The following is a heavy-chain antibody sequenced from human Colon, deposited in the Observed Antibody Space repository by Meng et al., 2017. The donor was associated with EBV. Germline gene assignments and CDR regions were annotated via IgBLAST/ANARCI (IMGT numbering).Heavy chain of an antibody. V-gene: IGHV4-34*01. CDR1: GGSFSDSY. J-gene: IGHJ4*02. CDR3: ASSDCSGGTCYLDC. CDR2: INHVGST. Sequence: QVQLQQGVEGLLKPSETLSPTCIVYGGSFSDSYWTWIRQPPGKGLEWIGEINHVGSTTYNPSLKSRVTISVDTSKNQFSLKLSSVTAADAAVYYCASSDCSGGTCYLDCWGQGTLVTVSS. D-gene: IGHD2-15*01.